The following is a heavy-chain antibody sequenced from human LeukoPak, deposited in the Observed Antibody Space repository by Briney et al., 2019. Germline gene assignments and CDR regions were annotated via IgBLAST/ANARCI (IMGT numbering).Heavy chain of an antibody. CDR2: ISTYNGNT. V-gene: IGHV1-3*04. Sequence: GASVKVSCKASGYTFTSYAMHWVRQAPGQRLEWMGWISTYNGNTNYAQKFQGRVTMTTDTSTSTAYMELRSLRSDDTAVYYCARDYCSSTSCNAFNIWGQGTMVTVS. CDR3: ARDYCSSTSCNAFNI. CDR1: GYTFTSYA. D-gene: IGHD2-2*01. J-gene: IGHJ3*02.